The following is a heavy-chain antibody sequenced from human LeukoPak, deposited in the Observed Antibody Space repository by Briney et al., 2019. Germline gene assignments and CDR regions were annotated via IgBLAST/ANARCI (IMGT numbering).Heavy chain of an antibody. CDR3: ATMSSTTRYYYYYYGTDV. J-gene: IGHJ6*02. D-gene: IGHD1-1*01. CDR1: GGSFSGYY. V-gene: IGHV4-34*01. CDR2: INHSGST. Sequence: PSETLSLTCAVCGGSFSGYYWSWIRQPPGRGLEWIGEINHSGSTNYNPSLKSRVTISVDTSKNQFSLNLTSVTAADTAVYYCATMSSTTRYYYYYYGTDVWGHGTTVTVSS.